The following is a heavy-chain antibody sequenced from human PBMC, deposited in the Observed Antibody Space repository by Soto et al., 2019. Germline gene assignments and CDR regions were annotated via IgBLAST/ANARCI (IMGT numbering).Heavy chain of an antibody. CDR3: ARDLMDSVQLNNWFDP. D-gene: IGHD3-10*01. Sequence: SVKVSCKASGFTFTNSAVQWVRQARGQRLEWIGWIVVGSGNTNYAQKFQERVTITRDMSTSTAYMELSSLRSEDTAVYYCARDLMDSVQLNNWFDPWGQGTLVTVSS. CDR2: IVVGSGNT. J-gene: IGHJ5*02. CDR1: GFTFTNSA. V-gene: IGHV1-58*01.